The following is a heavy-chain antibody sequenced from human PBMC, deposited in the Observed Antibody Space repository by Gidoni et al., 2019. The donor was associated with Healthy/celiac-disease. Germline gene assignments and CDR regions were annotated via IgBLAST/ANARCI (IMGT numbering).Heavy chain of an antibody. V-gene: IGHV1-69*01. Sequence: QVQLVQSGAEVKKPGSSVKVSCTASGGTFSSHAISWGRQAPGQGLEWTGGIIPILGTANDEQKFQGRVTITAEESTSTAYMELSSLRSEDTAVYYCARVGDSEYCSGGSCYDDAFDIWGQGTMVTVSS. J-gene: IGHJ3*02. CDR3: ARVGDSEYCSGGSCYDDAFDI. D-gene: IGHD2-15*01. CDR2: IIPILGTA. CDR1: GGTFSSHA.